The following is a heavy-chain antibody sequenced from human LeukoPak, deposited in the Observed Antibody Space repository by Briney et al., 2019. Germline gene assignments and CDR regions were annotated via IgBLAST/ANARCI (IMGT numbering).Heavy chain of an antibody. CDR2: INQDGGER. J-gene: IGHJ4*02. Sequence: GGSLRLSCAASGFTFSTYWMNWVRQAPGKGLEWVANINQDGGERYYVDSVKGRFTISRDNAKTSLYLQMNSLRVEDTGVYYCARDVGADYWGQGTLVTVSS. V-gene: IGHV3-7*01. CDR1: GFTFSTYW. CDR3: ARDVGADY. D-gene: IGHD1-26*01.